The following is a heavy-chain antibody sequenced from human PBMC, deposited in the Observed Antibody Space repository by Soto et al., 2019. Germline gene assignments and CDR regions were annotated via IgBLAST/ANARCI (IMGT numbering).Heavy chain of an antibody. D-gene: IGHD4-17*01. Sequence: QVQLMESGGGVVQPGRSLRLSCAASGFTFSSYGMHWVRQAPGKGLEWVAVISYDGSNKYYADSVKGRFTISRDNSKNTLYLQMNSLRSEDTAVYYYAKDPALAVTTFPGYWGQGTLVTVSS. CDR3: AKDPALAVTTFPGY. CDR2: ISYDGSNK. CDR1: GFTFSSYG. J-gene: IGHJ4*02. V-gene: IGHV3-30*18.